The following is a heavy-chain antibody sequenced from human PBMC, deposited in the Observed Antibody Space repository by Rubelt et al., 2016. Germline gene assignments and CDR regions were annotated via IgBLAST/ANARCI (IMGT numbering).Heavy chain of an antibody. CDR1: SGSISSSRFS. Sequence: QLQESGPGLVKPSETLSLTCTVSSGSISSSRFSWGWVRQPPGKGLEWIGTIFYTENTYYNPSLKSRVTISLDTSKKQFSLRRSAVTAADTAVYYCAREDFVNNWVDYWGQGTRVTVSS. J-gene: IGHJ4*02. D-gene: IGHD1-1*01. CDR2: IFYTENT. V-gene: IGHV4-39*07. CDR3: AREDFVNNWVDY.